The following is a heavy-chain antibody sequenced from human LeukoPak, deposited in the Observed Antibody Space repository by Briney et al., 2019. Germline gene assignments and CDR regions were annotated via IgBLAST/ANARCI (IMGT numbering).Heavy chain of an antibody. D-gene: IGHD5-24*01. CDR1: GFTFSSYG. CDR2: IWYDGSNK. J-gene: IGHJ4*02. Sequence: GGSLRLSCASSGFTFSSYGMHWVRQAPGKGLEWVAVIWYDGSNKYYADSVKGRFTISRDNSKNTLYLQMNSLRAEDTAVYYCAKDMGDGYNYDYWGQGTLVTVSS. CDR3: AKDMGDGYNYDY. V-gene: IGHV3-33*06.